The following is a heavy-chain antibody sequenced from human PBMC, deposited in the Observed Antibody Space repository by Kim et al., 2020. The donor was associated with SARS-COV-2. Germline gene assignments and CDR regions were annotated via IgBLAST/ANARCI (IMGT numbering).Heavy chain of an antibody. Sequence: RKYSQQGRGRVTITRDTTASTAYRELSSLRSEDTAVYYCARGSGWAFDYWGQGTLVTVAS. J-gene: IGHJ4*02. V-gene: IGHV1-3*01. CDR2: R. CDR3: ARGSGWAFDY. D-gene: IGHD6-19*01.